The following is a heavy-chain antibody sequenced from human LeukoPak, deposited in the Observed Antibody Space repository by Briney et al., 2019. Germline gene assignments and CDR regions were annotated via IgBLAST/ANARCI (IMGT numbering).Heavy chain of an antibody. J-gene: IGHJ5*02. CDR2: IYTSGST. Sequence: SETLSLTCTVSGGSISSGSYYWSWLRQPAGKGLEWIGRIYTSGSTNYNPSLKSRVTISVDTSKNQFSLKLSSVTAADTAVYYCAREMDTVNWFDPWGQGTLVTVSS. V-gene: IGHV4-61*02. CDR1: GGSISSGSYY. D-gene: IGHD4-17*01. CDR3: AREMDTVNWFDP.